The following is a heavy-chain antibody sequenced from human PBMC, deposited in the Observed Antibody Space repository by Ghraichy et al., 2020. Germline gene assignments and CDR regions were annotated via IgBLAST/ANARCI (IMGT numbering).Heavy chain of an antibody. V-gene: IGHV4-34*01. CDR2: INHSGST. D-gene: IGHD2-15*01. Sequence: SETLSLTCAVYGGSFSGYYWSWIRQPPGKGLEWIGEINHSGSTNYNPSLKSRVTISVDTSKNQFSLKLSSVTAADTAGYYCASGTVVVAATNPGGFDPWGQGTLVTVSS. CDR3: ASGTVVVAATNPGGFDP. J-gene: IGHJ5*02. CDR1: GGSFSGYY.